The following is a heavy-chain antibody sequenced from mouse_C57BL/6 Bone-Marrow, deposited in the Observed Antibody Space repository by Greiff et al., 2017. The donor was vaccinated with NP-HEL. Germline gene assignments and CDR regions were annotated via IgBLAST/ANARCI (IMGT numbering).Heavy chain of an antibody. Sequence: VQLQQSGAELARPGASVKLSCKASGYTFTSYGISWVKQRTGQGLEWIGEIYPRSGNTYYNEQFKGKATLTADKSSSTAYMDLRSLTSEDSAVYFCARWVTTGAMDYWGQGTSVTVSS. V-gene: IGHV1-81*01. CDR2: IYPRSGNT. CDR1: GYTFTSYG. J-gene: IGHJ4*01. D-gene: IGHD1-1*01. CDR3: ARWVTTGAMDY.